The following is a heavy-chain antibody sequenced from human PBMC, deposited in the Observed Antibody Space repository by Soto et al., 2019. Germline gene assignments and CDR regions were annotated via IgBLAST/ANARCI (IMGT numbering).Heavy chain of an antibody. V-gene: IGHV1-8*01. CDR3: ATSGGGWYLY. J-gene: IGHJ4*02. Sequence: QVQLVQSGAEVKKPGASVKVSCKASGYTFSSYDINWVRQATGQGLEWMGWLNPNSGDTGYAQKFQGRVTLTRNTSNHTAHTELSSLTSDDTAVYYCATSGGGWYLYWGQGTLVTVSS. CDR2: LNPNSGDT. CDR1: GYTFSSYD. D-gene: IGHD6-19*01.